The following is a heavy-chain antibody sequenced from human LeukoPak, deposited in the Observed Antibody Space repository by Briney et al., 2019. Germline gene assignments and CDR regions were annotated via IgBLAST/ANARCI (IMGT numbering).Heavy chain of an antibody. CDR1: GYTFTSYG. D-gene: IGHD6-13*01. J-gene: IGHJ4*02. Sequence: ASVKVSCKASGYTFTSYGISWVRQAPGQGLEWMGWISAYNGNTNYAQKLQGRVTMTTDTSTSTAYMELRSLRSDDTAVYYCARSVYSSWYDYFDYWGQGTLVTVSS. V-gene: IGHV1-18*01. CDR2: ISAYNGNT. CDR3: ARSVYSSWYDYFDY.